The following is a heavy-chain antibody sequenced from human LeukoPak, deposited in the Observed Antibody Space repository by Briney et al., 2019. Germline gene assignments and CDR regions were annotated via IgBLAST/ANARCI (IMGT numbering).Heavy chain of an antibody. V-gene: IGHV4-39*07. CDR1: GGSISSSSYY. CDR3: ARVEEGYGSGRRENFYYYYMDV. J-gene: IGHJ6*03. Sequence: SETLSLTCTVSGGSISSSSYYWGWIRQPPGKGLEWIGSIYYSGTTYYNPSLKSRVTISVDTSRNQFSLKLTSVTAADTAVYYCARVEEGYGSGRRENFYYYYMDVWGKGTTVTISS. CDR2: IYYSGTT. D-gene: IGHD3-10*01.